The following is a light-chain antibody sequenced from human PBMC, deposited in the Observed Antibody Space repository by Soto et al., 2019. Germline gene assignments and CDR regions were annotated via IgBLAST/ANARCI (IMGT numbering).Light chain of an antibody. CDR2: EVS. V-gene: IGLV2-8*01. CDR3: SSYAGSKTL. Sequence: QSALTQPPSASGSPGQSVTISCTGTSSDVGGYNYVSWYQQHPGKAPKLMIHEVSKRPSGVPDRFSGSKASNTASLTVSGIQAEDEADYYCSSYAGSKTLFGRGTKLTVL. J-gene: IGLJ2*01. CDR1: SSDVGGYNY.